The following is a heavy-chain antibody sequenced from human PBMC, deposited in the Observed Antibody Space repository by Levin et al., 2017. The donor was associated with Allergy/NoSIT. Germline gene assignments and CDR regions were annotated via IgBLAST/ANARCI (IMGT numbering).Heavy chain of an antibody. D-gene: IGHD5-24*01. V-gene: IGHV3-7*04. CDR1: KFTFNKYW. CDR2: INADGSQK. J-gene: IGHJ4*02. CDR3: ARDASAETITGPRFDS. Sequence: PGGSLRLSCSASKFTFNKYWMSWVRQAPGKGLEWVANINADGSQKFYVDSLNGRFTISRDNAQSSLYLQMTSLRVEDTAVYYCARDASAETITGPRFDSWGQGTLVTVSS.